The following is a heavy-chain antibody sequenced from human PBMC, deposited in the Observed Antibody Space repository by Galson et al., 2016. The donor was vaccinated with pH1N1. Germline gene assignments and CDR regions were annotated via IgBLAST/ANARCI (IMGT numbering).Heavy chain of an antibody. J-gene: IGHJ4*02. CDR2: IDPSGYNT. CDR3: TKARVGNYYFDY. D-gene: IGHD1-7*01. Sequence: SVKVSCKAAGYSFTTYYMHWVRQAPGQGLEWMGIIDPSGYNTSYAQRLQGRVTMTRETSTSTVYMELSRLSSDDTAIYYCTKARVGNYYFDYWGQGSLVTVSS. CDR1: GYSFTTYY. V-gene: IGHV1-46*01.